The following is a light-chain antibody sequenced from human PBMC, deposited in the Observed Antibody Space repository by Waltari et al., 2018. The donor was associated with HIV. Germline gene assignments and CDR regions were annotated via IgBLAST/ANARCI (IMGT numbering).Light chain of an antibody. CDR2: DVT. CDR1: SNDIGTYNF. Sequence: QSVLTQPPSASGSPGQSVAISCTGSSNDIGTYNFVSWYQHHPGTAPKPFIYDVTRRPPGIPDRCSGTKSGYTASLTVSDLQVEDEADYYCVSYTEKDTFLLFGGGTKLAV. V-gene: IGLV2-8*01. CDR3: VSYTEKDTFLL. J-gene: IGLJ2*01.